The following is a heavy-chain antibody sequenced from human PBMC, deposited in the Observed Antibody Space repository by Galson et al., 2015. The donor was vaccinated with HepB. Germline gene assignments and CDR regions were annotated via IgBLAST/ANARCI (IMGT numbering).Heavy chain of an antibody. D-gene: IGHD6-19*01. V-gene: IGHV3-21*01. J-gene: IGHJ4*02. Sequence: LRLSCADSEFTFSNYNMNWVRQPPGKGLARVSSISSGSTYIYYADSAKGRFTISRDNAKNSLFLQMDSLRAEDTAVYYCARDSSGWSGYFDYWGQGTLVTVSS. CDR2: ISSGSTYI. CDR1: EFTFSNYN. CDR3: ARDSSGWSGYFDY.